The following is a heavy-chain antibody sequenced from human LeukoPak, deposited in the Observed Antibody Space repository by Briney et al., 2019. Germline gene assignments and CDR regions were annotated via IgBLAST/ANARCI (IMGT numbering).Heavy chain of an antibody. CDR3: AKDRGGVPPFLDY. CDR2: ISSSGSTI. J-gene: IGHJ4*02. D-gene: IGHD3-16*01. CDR1: GFTFSSYE. Sequence: GGSLRLSCAASGFTFSSYEMNWVRQAPGKGLEWVSYISSSGSTIYYADSVKGRFTISRDNSKNTLYLQMNSLRAEDTAVYYCAKDRGGVPPFLDYWGQGTLVTVSS. V-gene: IGHV3-48*03.